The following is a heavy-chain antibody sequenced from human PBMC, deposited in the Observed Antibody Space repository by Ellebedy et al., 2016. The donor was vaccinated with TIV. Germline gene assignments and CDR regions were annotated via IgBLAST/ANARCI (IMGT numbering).Heavy chain of an antibody. Sequence: ASVKVSCKTSGYTFINYNIHWVRQAPGQGLEWMGIIKPSSGGSTSAQKFHGRVSLTTDTSTSTVYMELSSLRSDDTAVYYCARAVTTGGINVFDYWGQGTLVTVSS. V-gene: IGHV1-46*01. D-gene: IGHD2-15*01. CDR1: GYTFINYN. CDR3: ARAVTTGGINVFDY. J-gene: IGHJ4*02. CDR2: IKPSSGGS.